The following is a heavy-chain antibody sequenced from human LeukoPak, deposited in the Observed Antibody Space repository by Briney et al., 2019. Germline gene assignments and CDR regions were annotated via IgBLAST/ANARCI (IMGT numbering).Heavy chain of an antibody. D-gene: IGHD1-1*01. CDR2: MYPKNGGT. J-gene: IGHJ4*02. Sequence: ASVKVSCKASGYSFNNYYIHWVRQAPGQGLEWVGWMYPKNGGTNYAQNFQGRVTLTGDTSITTAYMELSSLNSDDTALYYCVRENWYYDYWGQGTLVTVSS. CDR1: GYSFNNYY. CDR3: VRENWYYDY. V-gene: IGHV1-2*02.